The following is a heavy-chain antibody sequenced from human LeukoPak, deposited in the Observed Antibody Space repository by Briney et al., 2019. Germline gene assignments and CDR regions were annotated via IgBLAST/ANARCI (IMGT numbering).Heavy chain of an antibody. J-gene: IGHJ4*02. V-gene: IGHV3-64*01. CDR1: GFTFSSYA. D-gene: IGHD1-26*01. CDR2: ISSNGGST. CDR3: ARSRRGLFQKWDYFDY. Sequence: GGSLRLSCAASGFTFSSYAMHWVRQAPGKGLEYVSAISSNGGSTYYANSVKGRFTISRDNSKNTLYLQMGSLRAEDMAVCYCARSRRGLFQKWDYFDYWGQGTLVTVSS.